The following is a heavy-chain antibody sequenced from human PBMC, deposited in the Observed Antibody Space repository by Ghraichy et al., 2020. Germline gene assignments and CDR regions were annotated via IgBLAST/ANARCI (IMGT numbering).Heavy chain of an antibody. D-gene: IGHD4-17*01. CDR1: GFTFRTYG. Sequence: GESLRLSCEASGFTFRTYGMSWVRQAPGKGLEWVSSISGSGGITYYADSVKGRFTTSRDNFKETLYLQMHSLRAEDTAIYYCVKENGDYIFSAFDIWGQGTVVTVSS. V-gene: IGHV3-23*01. CDR2: ISGSGGIT. J-gene: IGHJ3*02. CDR3: VKENGDYIFSAFDI.